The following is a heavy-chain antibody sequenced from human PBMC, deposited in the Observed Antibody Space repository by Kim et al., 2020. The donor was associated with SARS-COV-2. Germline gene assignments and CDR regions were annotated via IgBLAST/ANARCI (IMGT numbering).Heavy chain of an antibody. D-gene: IGHD3-22*01. CDR3: ARDPSVSSSYYDSSGYGMDV. V-gene: IGHV3-33*01. Sequence: GGSLRLSCAASGFTFSSYGMHWVRQAPGKGLEWVAVIWYDGSDKFYVDSVKGRFTISRDNSKNTLYLQMNSLRAEDTATYYCARDPSVSSSYYDSSGYGMDVWGLGTTVTVSS. CDR1: GFTFSSYG. J-gene: IGHJ6*02. CDR2: IWYDGSDK.